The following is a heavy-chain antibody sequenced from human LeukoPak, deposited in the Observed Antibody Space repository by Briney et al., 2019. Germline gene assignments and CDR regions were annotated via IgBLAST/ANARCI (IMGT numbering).Heavy chain of an antibody. V-gene: IGHV4-30-4*01. CDR3: AGEYQLTYFDY. D-gene: IGHD2-2*01. CDR1: GGAGSGGSYW. CDR2: IYYSGST. J-gene: IGHJ4*02. Sequence: PSQIRSCTRTDSGGAGSGGSYWWCWIRQPPGKGLEWIGYIYYSGSTYYNPSLKSRVTISVDTSKNQFSLKLSSVTAADTAVYYCAGEYQLTYFDYWGQGTLVTVSS.